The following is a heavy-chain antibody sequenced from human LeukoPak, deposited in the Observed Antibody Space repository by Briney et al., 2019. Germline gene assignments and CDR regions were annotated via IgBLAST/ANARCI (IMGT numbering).Heavy chain of an antibody. J-gene: IGHJ3*02. CDR3: ARDSPFEWAVFGDSFDI. V-gene: IGHV4-59*01. Sequence: PSETLSLTCTVSGGSISDYYWSWIRQSPGKGLEWIGHIHYSGSTNYNSSLESRVTISMDTSKRQISLKLSSVTAAETAVYYCARDSPFEWAVFGDSFDIWGQGTVVAVSS. CDR2: IHYSGST. D-gene: IGHD3-3*01. CDR1: GGSISDYY.